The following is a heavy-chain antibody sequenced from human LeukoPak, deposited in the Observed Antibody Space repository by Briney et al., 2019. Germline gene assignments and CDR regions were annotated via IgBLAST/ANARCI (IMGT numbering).Heavy chain of an antibody. V-gene: IGHV3-23*01. Sequence: GGSLRLSCAAPGFTFSSYAMSWVRQAPGKGLVWVSAISGSGGSTYYADSVKGRFTISRDNSKNTLYLQMNSLRAEDTAVYYCAKVRGKYYYDSSGYYFFDYWGQGTLVTVSS. CDR3: AKVRGKYYYDSSGYYFFDY. J-gene: IGHJ4*02. CDR1: GFTFSSYA. CDR2: ISGSGGST. D-gene: IGHD3-22*01.